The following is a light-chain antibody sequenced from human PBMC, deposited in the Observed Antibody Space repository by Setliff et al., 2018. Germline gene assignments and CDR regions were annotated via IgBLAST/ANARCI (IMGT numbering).Light chain of an antibody. Sequence: SYALTQPPSVSVSPGQTASITCSGDKLXXXXXXXXXXXXXXXXXXXXXXDXXXXSGIPERFSGSNSGNTATLTISGTQAMDEADYXXQAWDSSTYVFGTGTKVTVL. V-gene: IGLV3-1*01. CDR2: XDX. CDR3: QAWDSSTYV. J-gene: IGLJ1*01. CDR1: KLXXXX.